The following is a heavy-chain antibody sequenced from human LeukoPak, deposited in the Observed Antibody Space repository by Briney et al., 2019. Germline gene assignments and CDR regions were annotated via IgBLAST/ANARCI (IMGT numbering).Heavy chain of an antibody. Sequence: GGSLRLSCAASGFTFSDYYMHWVRQAPGKGLLWISHINGDGSRTGYADSVKGRFTISRDNAKNILHLQMNSLRAEDTAVYYCSRGTYPYSSDTWGQGALVTVSS. D-gene: IGHD3-10*01. V-gene: IGHV3-74*01. CDR1: GFTFSDYY. J-gene: IGHJ5*02. CDR2: INGDGSRT. CDR3: SRGTYPYSSDT.